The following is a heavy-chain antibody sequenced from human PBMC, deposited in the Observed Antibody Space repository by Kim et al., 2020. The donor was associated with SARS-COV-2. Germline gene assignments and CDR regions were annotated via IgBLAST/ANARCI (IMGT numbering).Heavy chain of an antibody. CDR3: AKDPPDHHPDIVVVPAANDY. Sequence: RFTISSDNSKNTLYLQMNSLRAEDTAVYYCAKDPPDHHPDIVVVPAANDYWGQGTLVTVSS. J-gene: IGHJ4*02. V-gene: IGHV3-23*01. D-gene: IGHD2-2*01.